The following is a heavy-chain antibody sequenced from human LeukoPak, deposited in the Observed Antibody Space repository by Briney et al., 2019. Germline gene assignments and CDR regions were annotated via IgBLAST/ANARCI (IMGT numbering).Heavy chain of an antibody. CDR1: GGSVSYYY. J-gene: IGHJ4*02. Sequence: PSETLSLTCTVSGGSVSYYYWSWIRHPPGKGLEWIGYIYYSGSTDYNPSLKSRVTISVDTSKNQFSLKLSSVTAADTAVYYCARLSSGWYEFDYWGQGTLVTVSS. V-gene: IGHV4-59*02. D-gene: IGHD6-19*01. CDR3: ARLSSGWYEFDY. CDR2: IYYSGST.